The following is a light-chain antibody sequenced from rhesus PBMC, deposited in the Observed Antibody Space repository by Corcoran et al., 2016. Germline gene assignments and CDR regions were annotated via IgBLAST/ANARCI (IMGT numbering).Light chain of an antibody. CDR3: SSYAGSNSYI. CDR2: DVS. CDR1: SSDIGGYNY. V-gene: IGLV2-23*01. Sequence: QAALTQPPSVSGSPGQSVTISCTGTSSDIGGYNYVSWYQQHPGKAPKLMIYDVSERPSGVSDRFSGSKSGNTASLTISGLQAEDEADYYCSSYAGSNSYIFGAGTRLTVL. J-gene: IGLJ1*01.